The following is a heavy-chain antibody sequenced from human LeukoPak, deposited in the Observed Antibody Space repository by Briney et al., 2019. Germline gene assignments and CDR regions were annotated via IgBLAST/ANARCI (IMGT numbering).Heavy chain of an antibody. CDR1: GGSISSYY. J-gene: IGHJ4*02. CDR2: IYHSGSS. CDR3: ARASMGYSSSWYFDY. Sequence: ETLSLPCPVSGGSISSYYWSWIRQPPGKGLEWFGYIYHSGSSNYNPSLKSRVTVAVDTSKTQFSLRLSSVTAADTAVYYCARASMGYSSSWYFDYWGQGTLVSVSS. V-gene: IGHV4-59*01. D-gene: IGHD6-13*01.